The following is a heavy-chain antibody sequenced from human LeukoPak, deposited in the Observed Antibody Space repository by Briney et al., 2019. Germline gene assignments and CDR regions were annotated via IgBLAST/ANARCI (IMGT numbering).Heavy chain of an antibody. CDR3: ASGYSAVGYCSGGSCYSAFDI. D-gene: IGHD2-15*01. CDR2: INPNSGGT. Sequence: GASVKVSCKASGYTFTGYYMHWVRQAPGQGLEWMGWINPNSGGTNYAQKFQGRVTMTRDTSISTAYMELSGLRSDDTAVYYCASGYSAVGYCSGGSCYSAFDIWGQGTMVTVSS. J-gene: IGHJ3*02. CDR1: GYTFTGYY. V-gene: IGHV1-2*02.